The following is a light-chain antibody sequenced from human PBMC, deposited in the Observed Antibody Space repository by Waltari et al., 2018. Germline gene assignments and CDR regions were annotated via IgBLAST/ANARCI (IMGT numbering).Light chain of an antibody. Sequence: EIVMTQSTATLSVFPGERATLSFRASQSIRSNLAWYQHKPGQAPRLLIYGASTRATGIPARFSGSGSVTEFTLTISSLQSEDFAVYFCQQYDNWLGTFGQGTKVEIK. J-gene: IGKJ1*01. V-gene: IGKV3-15*01. CDR1: QSIRSN. CDR3: QQYDNWLGT. CDR2: GAS.